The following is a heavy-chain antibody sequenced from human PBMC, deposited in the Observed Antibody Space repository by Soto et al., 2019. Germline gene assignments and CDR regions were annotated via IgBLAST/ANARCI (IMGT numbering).Heavy chain of an antibody. J-gene: IGHJ6*02. CDR2: IDPSASFT. D-gene: IGHD2-15*01. V-gene: IGHV5-10-1*01. CDR3: ATHLHSCLGGNCYPPSYCMDV. Sequence: GESRKISCKGFDYTFAAYWIGWVRQMPGKGLEYLGRIDPSASFTRYNPSFQGHVTISADKSISAAHLQWRSLQASDTAIYYCATHLHSCLGGNCYPPSYCMDVRGPGTILTVSS. CDR1: DYTFAAYW.